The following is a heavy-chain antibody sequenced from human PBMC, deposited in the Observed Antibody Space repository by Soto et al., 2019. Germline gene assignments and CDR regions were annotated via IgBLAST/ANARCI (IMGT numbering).Heavy chain of an antibody. CDR3: ARDLAAAAY. J-gene: IGHJ4*02. D-gene: IGHD6-13*01. Sequence: QVQLVQSGAEVKKPGASVKVSCKASGYIFTNYYIHWVRQAPGQGLEWMAIINPVPTRGSTNYAQKFQGRVTVTRDTSTSTVYLELSSLRSDDTAVYYCARDLAAAAYWGQGTLVTVSS. CDR2: INPVPTRGST. CDR1: GYIFTNYY. V-gene: IGHV1-46*01.